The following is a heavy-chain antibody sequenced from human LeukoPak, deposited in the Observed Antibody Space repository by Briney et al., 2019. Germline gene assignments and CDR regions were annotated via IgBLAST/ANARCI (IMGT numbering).Heavy chain of an antibody. D-gene: IGHD1-14*01. CDR3: AKDTTTGPAEYYFDY. V-gene: IGHV3-30*18. J-gene: IGHJ4*02. CDR1: GFTYSTYG. Sequence: GGSLRLSCAASGFTYSTYGMHWVRQAPGKGLEWVAVISDNGRNKYYGDSVEGRFTISRDNSKNMLYLQMNSLRVEDTAVYYCAKDTTTGPAEYYFDYWGQGTLVTVSS. CDR2: ISDNGRNK.